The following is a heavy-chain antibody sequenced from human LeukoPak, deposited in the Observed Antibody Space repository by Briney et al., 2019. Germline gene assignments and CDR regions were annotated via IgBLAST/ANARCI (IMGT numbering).Heavy chain of an antibody. CDR2: MNPNSGNT. J-gene: IGHJ4*02. CDR3: ARRNTAMVAGLDY. V-gene: IGHV1-8*01. CDR1: GYTFTTYD. D-gene: IGHD5-18*01. Sequence: ASVKVSCKASGYTFTTYDINWVRQATGQGLEWMGWMNPNSGNTGYAQKFQGRVTMTTNTSISTAFMELSGLRSGDTAVYFCARRNTAMVAGLDYWGQGSLVTVSS.